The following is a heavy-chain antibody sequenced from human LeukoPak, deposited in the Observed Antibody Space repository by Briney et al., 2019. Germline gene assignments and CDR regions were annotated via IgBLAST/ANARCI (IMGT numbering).Heavy chain of an antibody. D-gene: IGHD5-12*01. CDR1: GFTFSNYA. CDR2: IIGSSGST. J-gene: IGHJ4*02. CDR3: AKGGYDYVEVAYFDY. Sequence: PGGSLRLSCAASGFTFSNYAMNWVRQAPGKGLEWVSTIIGSSGSTFYADSVKGRFTISKDTSKNTLYLHMSSLRAGDTAVYYCAKGGYDYVEVAYFDYWGQGTLVTVSS. V-gene: IGHV3-23*01.